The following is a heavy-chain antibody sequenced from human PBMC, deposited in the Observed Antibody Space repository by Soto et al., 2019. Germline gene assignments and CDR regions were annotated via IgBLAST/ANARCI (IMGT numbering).Heavy chain of an antibody. V-gene: IGHV3-23*01. CDR2: ISGSGGST. J-gene: IGHJ4*02. Sequence: GGSLRLSCAASGFTFSSYAMSWVRQAPGKGLEWVSAISGSGGSTYYADSVKGRFTISRDNSKNTLYLQMNSLRAEDTAVYYCAKDRRKESGNRGTMIVVVITTYVDYWGQGTLVTVSS. CDR3: AKDRRKESGNRGTMIVVVITTYVDY. D-gene: IGHD3-22*01. CDR1: GFTFSSYA.